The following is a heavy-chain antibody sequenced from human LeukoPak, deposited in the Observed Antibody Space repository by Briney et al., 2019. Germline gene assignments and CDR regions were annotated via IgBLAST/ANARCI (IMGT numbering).Heavy chain of an antibody. CDR3: ARPVFCSGGSCEGYWFDA. V-gene: IGHV4-38-2*02. Sequence: PSETLSLTCIVSSGSYWGWIRQPPGRGLEWIGSVFHSGTIYYNPSLKSRVTIAVDTSKNQFFLKLSSVTAADTAVYYCARPVFCSGGSCEGYWFDASGQGTLVTVSS. CDR1: SGSY. J-gene: IGHJ5*02. CDR2: VFHSGTI. D-gene: IGHD2-15*01.